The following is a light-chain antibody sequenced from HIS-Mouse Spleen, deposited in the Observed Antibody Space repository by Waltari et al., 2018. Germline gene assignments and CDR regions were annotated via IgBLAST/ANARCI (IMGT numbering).Light chain of an antibody. J-gene: IGLJ2*01. Sequence: SYELTQPPSVSVSPGQTARITCYGDALPKKYAYWYQQKSGQAPVLVIYEDSKRPSGIPVRFSGSSSGTMATLTISGAQVEDEADYYCYSTDSSGNHRVFGGGTKLTVL. CDR1: ALPKKY. CDR2: EDS. V-gene: IGLV3-10*01. CDR3: YSTDSSGNHRV.